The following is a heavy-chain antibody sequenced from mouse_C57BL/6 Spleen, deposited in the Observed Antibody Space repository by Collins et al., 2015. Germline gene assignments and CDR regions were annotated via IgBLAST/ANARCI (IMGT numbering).Heavy chain of an antibody. V-gene: IGHV3-2*02. D-gene: IGHD2-4*01. Sequence: DVQLQESGPGLVKPSQSLSLTCTVTGYSITSDYAWNWIRQFPGNKLEWMGYISYSGSTSYNPSLKSRISITRDTSKNQFFLQLNSVTTEDTATYYCARSMITTRAMDYWGQGTSVTVSS. CDR3: ARSMITTRAMDY. CDR1: GYSITSDYA. CDR2: ISYSGST. J-gene: IGHJ4*01.